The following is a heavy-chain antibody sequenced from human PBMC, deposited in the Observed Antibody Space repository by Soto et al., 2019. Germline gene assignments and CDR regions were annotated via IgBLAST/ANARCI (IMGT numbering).Heavy chain of an antibody. D-gene: IGHD1-26*01. CDR1: GFSFSSHA. Sequence: EVQLLESGGGLVQPGGSLRLSCAASGFSFSSHAMNWVRQAPGKGLEWVSVLSGSGGNTDYVDSVKGRFTISRDNSKKPVYLQMNSLRAEDTAVYYCAKDVEIEGASVRAFDIWGQGTMVTVSS. CDR3: AKDVEIEGASVRAFDI. J-gene: IGHJ3*02. CDR2: LSGSGGNT. V-gene: IGHV3-23*01.